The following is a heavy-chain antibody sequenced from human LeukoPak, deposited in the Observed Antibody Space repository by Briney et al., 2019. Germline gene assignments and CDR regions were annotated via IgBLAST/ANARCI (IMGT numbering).Heavy chain of an antibody. D-gene: IGHD6-19*01. Sequence: GRSLRLPCAASGFSFSNYAMHWVRQAPGQGLNWVAVISSDGNIKYYIDSVKGRFTISRDSSKNILYLQMNSLRGEDSAVYYCARDLTSVAANSDFYAMDVWGQGTTVTVSS. J-gene: IGHJ6*02. CDR3: ARDLTSVAANSDFYAMDV. CDR1: GFSFSNYA. V-gene: IGHV3-30-3*01. CDR2: ISSDGNIK.